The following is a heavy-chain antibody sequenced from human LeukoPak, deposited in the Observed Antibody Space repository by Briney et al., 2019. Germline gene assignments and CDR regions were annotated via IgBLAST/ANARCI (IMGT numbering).Heavy chain of an antibody. Sequence: GRSLRLSCAASGFTFDDYAMHWVRQAPGKGLEWVSGISWNSGSIAYADYVKGRFTISRDNAKNSLYLQMDSLRAEDTALYYCAKARKGSRVGNYFDYWGQGTLVTVSS. J-gene: IGHJ4*02. CDR3: AKARKGSRVGNYFDY. D-gene: IGHD2-15*01. CDR1: GFTFDDYA. CDR2: ISWNSGSI. V-gene: IGHV3-9*01.